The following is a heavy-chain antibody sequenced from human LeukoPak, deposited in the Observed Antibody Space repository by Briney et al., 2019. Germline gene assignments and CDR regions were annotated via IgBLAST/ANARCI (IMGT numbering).Heavy chain of an antibody. CDR3: ARDTARGGSYIDY. D-gene: IGHD1-26*01. CDR1: GFTFSSYS. Sequence: GGSLRLSCAASGFTFSSYSMNWVRQAPGKGLEWVSSISSSSSYIYYADSVKGRFTISRDNAKNSLYQQMNSLRAEDTAVYYCARDTARGGSYIDYWGQGTLVTVSS. J-gene: IGHJ4*02. CDR2: ISSSSSYI. V-gene: IGHV3-21*01.